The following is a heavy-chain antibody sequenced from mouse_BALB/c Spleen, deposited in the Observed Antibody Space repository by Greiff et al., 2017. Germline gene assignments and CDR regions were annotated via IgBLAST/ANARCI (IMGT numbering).Heavy chain of an antibody. CDR2: ISSGGGST. D-gene: IGHD2-14*01. Sequence: DVQLVESGGGLVKPGGSLKLSCAASGFAFSSYDMSWVRQTPEKRLEWVAYISSGGGSTYYPDTVKGRFTISRDNAKNTLYLQMSSLKSEDTAMYYCARDYRSWFAYWGQGTLVTVSA. CDR1: GFAFSSYD. CDR3: ARDYRSWFAY. V-gene: IGHV5-12-1*01. J-gene: IGHJ3*01.